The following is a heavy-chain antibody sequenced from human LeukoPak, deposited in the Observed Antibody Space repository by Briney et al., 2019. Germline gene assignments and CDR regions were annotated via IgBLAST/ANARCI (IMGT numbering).Heavy chain of an antibody. V-gene: IGHV3-23*01. CDR3: ASCGEYYDFWSGYYYDAFDI. Sequence: GGSLRLSCAASGFTFSSYAMSWVRQAPGKGLEWVSAISGSGGSTYYADSVKGRFTISRDNSKNTLYLQMNSLRAEDTAVYYCASCGEYYDFWSGYYYDAFDIWGQGTTVTVSS. CDR1: GFTFSSYA. J-gene: IGHJ3*02. CDR2: ISGSGGST. D-gene: IGHD3-3*01.